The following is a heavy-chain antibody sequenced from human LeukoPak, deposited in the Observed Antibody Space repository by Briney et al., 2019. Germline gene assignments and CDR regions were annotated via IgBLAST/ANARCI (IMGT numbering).Heavy chain of an antibody. Sequence: GRSLRLSCAASGFTFSSYAMHWVRQAPGKGLEWVAVISYDGSNKYYADSVKGRFTISRDNSKNTLYLQMNSLRAEDTAVYYCARESSSSWSAVDYCGQGTLVTVSS. V-gene: IGHV3-30-3*01. CDR1: GFTFSSYA. CDR2: ISYDGSNK. CDR3: ARESSSSWSAVDY. D-gene: IGHD6-13*01. J-gene: IGHJ4*02.